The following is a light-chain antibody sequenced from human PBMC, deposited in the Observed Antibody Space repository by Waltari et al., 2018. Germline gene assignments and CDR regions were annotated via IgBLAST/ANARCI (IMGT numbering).Light chain of an antibody. CDR1: NIGSKS. CDR3: QVWDNYSDHWV. J-gene: IGLJ3*02. V-gene: IGLV3-21*04. Sequence: SYVLTQPPSLSVAPGKTARITWGGNNIGSKSVHWCQQKAGQAPVVGTSYDNDRPSGIPERFSASNSGNMATLTISRVEAGDEADYYCQVWDNYSDHWVFGGGTKLTVL. CDR2: YDN.